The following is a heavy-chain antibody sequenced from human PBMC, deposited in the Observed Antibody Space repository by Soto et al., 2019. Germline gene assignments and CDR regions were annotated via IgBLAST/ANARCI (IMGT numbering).Heavy chain of an antibody. D-gene: IGHD3-10*01. CDR3: AKSRGSGNNGMDV. Sequence: GGSLRLSCAASGFTFSSYAMHWVRQAPGRGLEWVAVISYDGSNKFYVDSVKGRFTISRDNSKNTLYLQMNSLRAEDTAVYYCAKSRGSGNNGMDVWGQGTTVTVSS. CDR1: GFTFSSYA. J-gene: IGHJ6*02. V-gene: IGHV3-30*18. CDR2: ISYDGSNK.